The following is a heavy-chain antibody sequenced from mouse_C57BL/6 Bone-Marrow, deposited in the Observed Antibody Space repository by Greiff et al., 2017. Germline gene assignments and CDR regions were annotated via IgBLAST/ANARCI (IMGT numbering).Heavy chain of an antibody. J-gene: IGHJ4*01. CDR2: ISNLAYSI. CDR3: ARYSNYDAMDY. CDR1: GFTFSDYG. D-gene: IGHD2-5*01. V-gene: IGHV5-15*01. Sequence: EVQLVESGGGLVQPGGSLKLSCAASGFTFSDYGMAWVRQAPRKGPEWVAFISNLAYSIYYADTVTGRFTISRENAKNTLYLEMSSLRSEDTAMYYCARYSNYDAMDYWGQGTSVTVSS.